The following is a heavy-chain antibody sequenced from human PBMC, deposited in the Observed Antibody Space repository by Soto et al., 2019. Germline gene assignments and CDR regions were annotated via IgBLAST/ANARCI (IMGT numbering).Heavy chain of an antibody. Sequence: QVQLQQWGAGLLKPSETLSLTCAVYGGSFSGYYWSWIRQPPGKGLEWIAETNDRGNTKYTPSVESRVTVSLDSANIQLSLNVTSATAAGRAVYYCAIAARRRTTGMKVYDLESWGPGNVLCVSS. D-gene: IGHD1-1*01. J-gene: IGHJ4*02. CDR1: GGSFSGYY. V-gene: IGHV4-34*01. CDR3: AIAARRRTTGMKVYDLES. CDR2: TNDRGNT.